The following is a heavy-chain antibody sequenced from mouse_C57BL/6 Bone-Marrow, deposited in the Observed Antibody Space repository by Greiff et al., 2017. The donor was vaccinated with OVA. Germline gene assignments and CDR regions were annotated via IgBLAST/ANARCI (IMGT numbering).Heavy chain of an antibody. D-gene: IGHD1-1*01. J-gene: IGHJ3*01. Sequence: EVKLVESGGGLVQPGGSLKLSCAASGFTFSDYGMAWVRQAPRKGPEWVAFISNLAYSIYYADTVTGRSTLPRENAKNTLYLEMSSLRTEDAAMYDCARRHDYGSSPDWFAYWGQGTLVTVSA. CDR3: ARRHDYGSSPDWFAY. V-gene: IGHV5-15*04. CDR1: GFTFSDYG. CDR2: ISNLAYSI.